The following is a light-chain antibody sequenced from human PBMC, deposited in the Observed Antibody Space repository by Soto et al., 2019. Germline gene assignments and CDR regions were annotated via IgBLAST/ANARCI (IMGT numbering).Light chain of an antibody. Sequence: EIVMTQSPSTLSVSAGERATLSCRASQSVSSNLAWYQQKPGQAPSLLIFGASTRATGIPARFSGSGSGTEFTLNISSLQSEDFAVYYCQHYNNWPPGTFGQGTKVDIK. CDR1: QSVSSN. V-gene: IGKV3-15*01. J-gene: IGKJ1*01. CDR3: QHYNNWPPGT. CDR2: GAS.